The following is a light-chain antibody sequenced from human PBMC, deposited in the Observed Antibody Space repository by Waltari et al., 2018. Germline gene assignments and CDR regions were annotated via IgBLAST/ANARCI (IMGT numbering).Light chain of an antibody. V-gene: IGLV2-14*03. CDR3: SSQTLDGLVL. CDR2: DVT. J-gene: IGLJ2*01. Sequence: QSALTQPASVSGSPGQSITISCSGVGSAVGASDYVPWHQHHPGKAPQVIIYDVTNRPSGVSARFSASKSANTASLTISRLQPEDEADYYCSSQTLDGLVLFGGGTRLTVL. CDR1: GSAVGASDY.